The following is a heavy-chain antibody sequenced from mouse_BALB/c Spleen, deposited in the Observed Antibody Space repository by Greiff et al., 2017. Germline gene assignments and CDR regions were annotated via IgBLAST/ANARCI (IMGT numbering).Heavy chain of an antibody. V-gene: IGHV5-6-3*01. CDR3: ARGEAYYSFDY. Sequence: EVKLMESGGGLVQPGGSLKLSCAASGFTFSSYGMSWVRQTPDKRLELVATINSNGGSTYYPDSVKGRFTISRDNAKNTLYLQMSSLKSEDTAMYYCARGEAYYSFDYWGQGTTLTVSS. D-gene: IGHD2-12*01. CDR2: INSNGGST. CDR1: GFTFSSYG. J-gene: IGHJ2*01.